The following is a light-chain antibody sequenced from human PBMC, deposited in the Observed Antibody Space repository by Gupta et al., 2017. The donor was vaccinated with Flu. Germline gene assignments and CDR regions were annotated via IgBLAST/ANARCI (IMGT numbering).Light chain of an antibody. CDR1: QSLMYSNGYNY. CDR3: RQALQTPFT. Sequence: IVMTQSPLSLPVTPGEPASISCRSSQSLMYSNGYNYLDWYVQKPGQAPQLLIYLGSSRASGVPDRFSGSGSGTDFTLKISRVEAEDVGVYYCRQALQTPFTFGQGTKLDIK. V-gene: IGKV2-28*01. J-gene: IGKJ2*01. CDR2: LGS.